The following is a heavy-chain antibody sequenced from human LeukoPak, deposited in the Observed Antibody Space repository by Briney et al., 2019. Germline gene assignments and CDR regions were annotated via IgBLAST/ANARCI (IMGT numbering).Heavy chain of an antibody. V-gene: IGHV4-59*08. J-gene: IGHJ3*02. CDR1: GGSISNNY. CDR3: AKYRPSGSVWVGFDI. CDR2: IYYTGST. Sequence: SETLSLTCLDSGGSISNNYWSWIRQPTGKGLEWIGQIYYTGSTSYNPHLKSRVSISVDTSKNQFSLRLTSVTAADTALYYCAKYRPSGSVWVGFDIWGQGTMVTVSS. D-gene: IGHD3-16*01.